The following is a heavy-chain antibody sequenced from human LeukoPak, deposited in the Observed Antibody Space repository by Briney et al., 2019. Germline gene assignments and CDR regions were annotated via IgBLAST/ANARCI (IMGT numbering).Heavy chain of an antibody. D-gene: IGHD1-26*01. CDR1: GFTFTSYA. V-gene: IGHV3-48*03. J-gene: IGHJ3*02. CDR2: ISTSGSTL. Sequence: RAGGSLRLSCAASGFTFTSYAMSWVRQAPGKGLEWVSYISTSGSTLYYADSVMGRFTISRDNAKNSLYLHMSSLRAEDTAVYYCARELSGSDAFDIWGQGTMVTVS. CDR3: ARELSGSDAFDI.